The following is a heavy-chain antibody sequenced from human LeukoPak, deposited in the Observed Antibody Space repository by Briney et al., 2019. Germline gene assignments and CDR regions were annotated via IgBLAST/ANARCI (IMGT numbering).Heavy chain of an antibody. V-gene: IGHV3-11*01. CDR2: ISSSGSTI. D-gene: IGHD6-13*01. CDR1: GFTFSDYY. Sequence: GGSLRLSCAASGFTFSDYYMSWIRQAPGKGLEWVSYISSSGSTIYYADSVKGRFTISRDNAKNSVYLQMNSLRAEDTAVYYCAREGDSSSQLYGFDYWGQGTLVTVSS. J-gene: IGHJ4*02. CDR3: AREGDSSSQLYGFDY.